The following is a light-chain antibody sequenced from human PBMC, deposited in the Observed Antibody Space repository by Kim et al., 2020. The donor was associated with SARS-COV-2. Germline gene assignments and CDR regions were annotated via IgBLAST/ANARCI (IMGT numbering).Light chain of an antibody. CDR1: SSDVGGYNY. CDR2: DVS. V-gene: IGLV2-11*01. Sequence: PGQSVTIYCTGTSSDVGGYNYVSWYKQHTGKAPKLMIYDVSKRPSGVPDRFAGSKSGNTASLTISGLQAEDEADYYCCSYAGSLYVFGTGTKVTV. J-gene: IGLJ1*01. CDR3: CSYAGSLYV.